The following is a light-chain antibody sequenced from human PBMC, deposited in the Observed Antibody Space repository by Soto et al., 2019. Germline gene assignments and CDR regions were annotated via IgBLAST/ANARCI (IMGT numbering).Light chain of an antibody. Sequence: QSVLAQPLSASGTPGQGVTISCSGGTSNIGSNYVYWYQQLPGTAPKLLIYGNNQRPSGVPDRFSGSKSGTSASLAISGLRSDDEADYFCATWDDSPNGFYVFGTGTKVTVL. V-gene: IGLV1-47*01. CDR3: ATWDDSPNGFYV. J-gene: IGLJ1*01. CDR2: GNN. CDR1: TSNIGSNY.